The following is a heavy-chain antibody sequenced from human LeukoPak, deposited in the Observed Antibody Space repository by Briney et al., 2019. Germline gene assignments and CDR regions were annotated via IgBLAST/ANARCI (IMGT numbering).Heavy chain of an antibody. V-gene: IGHV6-1*01. Sequence: SQTLSLTCAISGDSVSTNTACSNCNRQSQSRVLEWLETTHYNSNQYKDNAATVKRPITINRDPSKYQFTLQPKSLTPEDTPTDYCARGWLQSGFDYWSQGTLVTVSS. CDR3: ARGWLQSGFDY. J-gene: IGHJ4*02. D-gene: IGHD5-24*01. CDR1: GDSVSTNTAC. CDR2: THYNSNQYK.